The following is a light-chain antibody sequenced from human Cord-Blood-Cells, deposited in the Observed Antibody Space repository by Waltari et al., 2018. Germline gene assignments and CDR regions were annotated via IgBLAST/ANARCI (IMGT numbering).Light chain of an antibody. V-gene: IGLV7-46*01. CDR1: TGAVTSAHY. CDR3: LLSYSGARGV. Sequence: QAVVTQEPSLTVSPGGTVTLTCGSSTGAVTSAHYPSWFQQKPGQAPRTLIYDTSNKHSWTPARFSGSLLGGKAALTLSGAQPEDEAEYYCLLSYSGARGVFGGGTKLTVL. J-gene: IGLJ3*02. CDR2: DTS.